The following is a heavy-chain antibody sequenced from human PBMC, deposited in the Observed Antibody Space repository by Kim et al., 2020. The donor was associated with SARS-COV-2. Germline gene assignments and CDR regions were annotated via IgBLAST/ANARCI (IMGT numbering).Heavy chain of an antibody. Sequence: GGSLRLSCAASGFTFDDYAMHWVRQAPGRGLEWVSSIGWNSGGSTAYADSVKGRFTISRDNAKNSLYLQMNGLRAEDTALYYCTKDAFCTSPSCYTPAWAGMDAWGQGTTVTVSS. J-gene: IGHJ6*02. CDR1: GFTFDDYA. V-gene: IGHV3-9*01. CDR2: IGWNSGGST. CDR3: TKDAFCTSPSCYTPAWAGMDA. D-gene: IGHD2-2*02.